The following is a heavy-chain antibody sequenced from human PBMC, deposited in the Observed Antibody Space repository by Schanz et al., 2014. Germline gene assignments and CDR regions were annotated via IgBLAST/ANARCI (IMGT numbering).Heavy chain of an antibody. D-gene: IGHD6-13*01. J-gene: IGHJ4*02. CDR1: GFTFTNYA. CDR2: ISDSGDTA. CDR3: VSQTGSPNY. Sequence: EVQLVESGGGLVQPGGSLRLSCAASGFTFTNYAMSWVRQAPGKGLEWVSLISDSGDTAYYADSVKGRFTISRDNAKNSLYLEMNSLRVEDTAVYFCVSQTGSPNYWGQGTLVTVSS. V-gene: IGHV3-23*04.